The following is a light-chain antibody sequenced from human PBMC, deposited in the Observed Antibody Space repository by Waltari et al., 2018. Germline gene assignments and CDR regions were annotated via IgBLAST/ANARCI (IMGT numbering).Light chain of an antibody. V-gene: IGLV2-8*01. CDR2: EVN. J-gene: IGLJ1*01. CDR3: ASYAGTSNYV. CDR1: RSDVGVFSY. Sequence: QSALTQPPSASGSPGQSVTITCTGTRSDVGVFSYVSWYRQLPGKAPQVFEVNQRPSGVPNRFSGSKSGNTAFLTVSGLQAEDEGEYYCASYAGTSNYVFGTGTKVTVL.